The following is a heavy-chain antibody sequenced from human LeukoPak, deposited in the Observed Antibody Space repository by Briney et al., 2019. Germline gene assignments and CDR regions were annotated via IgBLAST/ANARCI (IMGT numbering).Heavy chain of an antibody. CDR1: GFTVGDFA. D-gene: IGHD3-22*01. CDR2: LGWNGGSI. Sequence: PGGSLRLSCASSGFTVGDFAMHWVRQTPGKGLEWVAGLGWNGGSIGHADSVKGRFTISRDNARNSLYLQMNSLRAEDTALYYCAKDISPSYDSSGYLGHDAFDVWGQGTMVTVSS. J-gene: IGHJ3*01. V-gene: IGHV3-9*01. CDR3: AKDISPSYDSSGYLGHDAFDV.